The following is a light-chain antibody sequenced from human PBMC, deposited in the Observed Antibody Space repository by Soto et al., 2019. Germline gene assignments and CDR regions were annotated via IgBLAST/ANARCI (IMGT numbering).Light chain of an antibody. J-gene: IGKJ4*01. V-gene: IGKV3-11*01. Sequence: IVLTQSPATLSLSPGERATLSCRASQSFSSYLAWYQQKPCQAPRLLIHDASNRATGIPARFSGSGSGTDFTLTISSLEPEDFAVYYCQQRSNWPFTFGGGTKVQIK. CDR1: QSFSSY. CDR2: DAS. CDR3: QQRSNWPFT.